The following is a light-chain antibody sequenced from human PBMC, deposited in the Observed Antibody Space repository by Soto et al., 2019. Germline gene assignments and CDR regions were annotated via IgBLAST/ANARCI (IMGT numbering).Light chain of an antibody. CDR1: SSGVGSYNF. Sequence: QYVMTQPASVSGSPGESITIACTGTSSGVGSYNFVSWYQQLTGKAPKTMTYEVSNRPSGVSNRFSASKSGTTASLTISGLQAEDEADYYCSSSTTTSNYVFGSGPRVPVL. J-gene: IGLJ1*01. CDR2: EVS. CDR3: SSSTTTSNYV. V-gene: IGLV2-14*01.